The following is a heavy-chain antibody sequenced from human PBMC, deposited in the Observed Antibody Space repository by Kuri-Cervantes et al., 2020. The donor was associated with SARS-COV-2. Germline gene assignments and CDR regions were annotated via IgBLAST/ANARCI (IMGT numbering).Heavy chain of an antibody. V-gene: IGHV3-23*01. Sequence: GESLKISCAASGFTFSSYAMSWVRQAPGKGLEWVSAISGSGGSTYYADSVKGRFTISRDNSKNTLYLQMNSLGAEDTAVYYCARAGPSEYCSSTSCYLRGLDYYYYYMDVWGKGTTVTVSS. J-gene: IGHJ6*03. CDR1: GFTFSSYA. CDR3: ARAGPSEYCSSTSCYLRGLDYYYYYMDV. CDR2: ISGSGGST. D-gene: IGHD2-2*01.